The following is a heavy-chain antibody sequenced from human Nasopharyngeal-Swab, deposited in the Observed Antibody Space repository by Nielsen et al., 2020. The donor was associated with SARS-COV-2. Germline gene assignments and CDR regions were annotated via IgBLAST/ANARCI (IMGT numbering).Heavy chain of an antibody. CDR2: IYPGDSDT. J-gene: IGHJ3*02. Sequence: KVSCKGSGYSFTSYWIGWVRQMPGKGLEWMGIIYPGDSDTRYSPSFQGQVTISADKSISTAYLQWSSLKASDTAMYYCARYAGYSSSWYFGTHDAFDIWGQGTMVTGSS. CDR3: ARYAGYSSSWYFGTHDAFDI. V-gene: IGHV5-51*01. D-gene: IGHD6-13*01. CDR1: GYSFTSYW.